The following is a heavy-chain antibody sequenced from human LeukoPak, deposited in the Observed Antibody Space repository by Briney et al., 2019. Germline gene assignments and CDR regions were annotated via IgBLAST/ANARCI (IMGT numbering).Heavy chain of an antibody. D-gene: IGHD1-26*01. CDR2: ISYDGSNK. CDR1: GFTFSSYG. Sequence: GGSLRLSCAASGFTFSSYGMHWVRQAPGKGLEWVAVISYDGSNKYYADSVKGRFTISRDNSKDTLYLQMNSLRAEDTAVYYCARGQLDIVGAPYFDYWGQGTLVTVSS. J-gene: IGHJ4*02. CDR3: ARGQLDIVGAPYFDY. V-gene: IGHV3-30*03.